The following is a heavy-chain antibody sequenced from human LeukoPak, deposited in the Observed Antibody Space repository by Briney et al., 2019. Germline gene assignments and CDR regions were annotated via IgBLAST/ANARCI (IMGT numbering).Heavy chain of an antibody. D-gene: IGHD3-22*01. CDR1: GYIFTSHD. CDR3: ARAGVWDYDDSSGYHNAAFDI. V-gene: IGHV1-8*01. CDR2: MNPQSGDG. J-gene: IGHJ3*02. Sequence: ASMKVSCKTSGYIFTSHDISWLRQAPGQGLEWMGWMNPQSGDGHSAPKFQGRVAMTRDISTNTAYMELRRLRSDDTAVYYCARAGVWDYDDSSGYHNAAFDIWGQGTMVTVSS.